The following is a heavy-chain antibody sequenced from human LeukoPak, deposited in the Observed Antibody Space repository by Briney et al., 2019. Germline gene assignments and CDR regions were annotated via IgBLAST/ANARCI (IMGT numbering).Heavy chain of an antibody. Sequence: GGSLRLSCAASGFTFSSCAMSWVRQAPGKGLEWVSTIRGSDGITYYADSVKGRFTISRDNSKNTLYLQMNSLRAEDTAVYYCAKDTTGFGEFNYYYYGMDVWGQGTTVTVSS. D-gene: IGHD3-10*01. V-gene: IGHV3-23*01. CDR1: GFTFSSCA. CDR2: IRGSDGIT. J-gene: IGHJ6*02. CDR3: AKDTTGFGEFNYYYYGMDV.